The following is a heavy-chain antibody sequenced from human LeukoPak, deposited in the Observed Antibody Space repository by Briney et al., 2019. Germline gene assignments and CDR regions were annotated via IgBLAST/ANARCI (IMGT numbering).Heavy chain of an antibody. CDR1: GGSISSSSYY. V-gene: IGHV4-39*07. J-gene: IGHJ4*02. Sequence: SETLSLTCTVSGGSISSSSYYWGWIRQPPGKGLEWIGSIYYSGSTYYNPSLKSRVTISVDTSKNQFSLKLSSVTAADTAVYYCASGKGGAPDYWGQGALVTVSS. CDR3: ASGKGGAPDY. CDR2: IYYSGST. D-gene: IGHD1-26*01.